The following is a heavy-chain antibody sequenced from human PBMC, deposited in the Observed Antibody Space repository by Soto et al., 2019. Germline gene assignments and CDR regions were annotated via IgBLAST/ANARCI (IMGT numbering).Heavy chain of an antibody. Sequence: PSETLSLTCTVSGGSISGYYWNWIRQPAGKGLEWIGRMHGSGYINYNSSLRSRVSMSVNASKSQISLKLTSVTAADTAVYYCASLGGTIDYWGQGTLVTVSS. J-gene: IGHJ4*02. V-gene: IGHV4-4*07. CDR3: ASLGGTIDY. D-gene: IGHD1-26*01. CDR1: GGSISGYY. CDR2: MHGSGYI.